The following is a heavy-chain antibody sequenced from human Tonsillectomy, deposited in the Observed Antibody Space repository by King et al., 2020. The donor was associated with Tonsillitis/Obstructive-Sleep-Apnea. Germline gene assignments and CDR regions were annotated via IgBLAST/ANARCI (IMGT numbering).Heavy chain of an antibody. CDR1: GVSISSYY. J-gene: IGHJ3*02. CDR2: IYYIGST. V-gene: IGHV4-59*01. Sequence: HVQLQESGPGLVKPSETLSLTFTVSGVSISSYYWSWIRQPPGNGLEWIWDIYYIGSTNNNPSPKSRVTISLDTSKNQVSLMLSSVTAADTAVYYCARDLAVAAHGAFDIWGQGTMVTVSS. CDR3: ARDLAVAAHGAFDI. D-gene: IGHD6-19*01.